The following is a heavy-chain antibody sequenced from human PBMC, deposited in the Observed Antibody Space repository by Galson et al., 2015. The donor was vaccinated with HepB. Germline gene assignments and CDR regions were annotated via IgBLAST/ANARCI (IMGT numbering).Heavy chain of an antibody. CDR2: ISWNSGSI. V-gene: IGHV3-9*01. J-gene: IGHJ4*02. CDR3: AKGLEYSSSSGGDY. D-gene: IGHD6-6*01. CDR1: GFTFDDYA. Sequence: LRLSCAASGFTFDDYAMHWVRQAPGKGLEWVSSISWNSGSIGYADSVKGRFTISRDNAKNSLFLQMNSLRAEDTALYYCAKGLEYSSSSGGDYWGQGTLVTVSS.